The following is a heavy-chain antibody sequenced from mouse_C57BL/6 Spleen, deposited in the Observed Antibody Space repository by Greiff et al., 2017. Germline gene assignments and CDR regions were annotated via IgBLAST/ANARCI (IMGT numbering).Heavy chain of an antibody. J-gene: IGHJ4*01. CDR1: GYSITSGYY. V-gene: IGHV3-6*01. CDR2: ISYDGSN. CDR3: ARGGDYDAMDY. Sequence: EVQLQASGPGLVKPSQSLSLTCSVTGYSITSGYYWNWIRQFPGNKLEWMGYISYDGSNNYNPSLKNRISITRDTSKNQFFLKLNSVTTEDTATYYCARGGDYDAMDYWGQGTSVTVSS.